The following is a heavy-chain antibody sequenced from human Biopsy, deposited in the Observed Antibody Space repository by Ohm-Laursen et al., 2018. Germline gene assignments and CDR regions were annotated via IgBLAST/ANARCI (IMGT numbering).Heavy chain of an antibody. Sequence: SLRLSCAASGSIFDDYAMHWVRQAPGKALEWVSGISWNSVGIGYADSVKGRFTISRDNAKNFLYLEMNNLRPEDTALYYCAKIHCSSGSCYPNAFDMWGRGTRVTVS. D-gene: IGHD2-2*01. CDR3: AKIHCSSGSCYPNAFDM. J-gene: IGHJ3*02. CDR1: GSIFDDYA. V-gene: IGHV3-9*01. CDR2: ISWNSVGI.